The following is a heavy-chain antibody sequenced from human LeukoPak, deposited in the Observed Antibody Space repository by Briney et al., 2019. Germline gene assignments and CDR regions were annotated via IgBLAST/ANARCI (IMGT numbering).Heavy chain of an antibody. V-gene: IGHV3-23*01. D-gene: IGHD3-22*01. CDR3: AKDLRYYYDSSGYPAY. CDR1: GFTFSSYA. J-gene: IGHJ4*02. CDR2: ISGSGGST. Sequence: PGGSLRLSCAASGFTFSSYAMSWVRQAPGKGLEWVSAISGSGGSTHYADSVKGRFIISRDNSKNTLYLQMNSLRAEDTAVYYCAKDLRYYYDSSGYPAYWGQGTLVTVSS.